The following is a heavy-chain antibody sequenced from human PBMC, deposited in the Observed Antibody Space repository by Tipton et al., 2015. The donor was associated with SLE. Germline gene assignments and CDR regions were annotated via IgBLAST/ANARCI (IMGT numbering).Heavy chain of an antibody. CDR1: TDSITNYY. CDR2: IYYTGST. J-gene: IGHJ3*01. V-gene: IGHV4-59*12. CDR3: ASGILTGNAAFDV. Sequence: TLSLTCTVSTDSITNYYWSWIRQPPGQGVEWIGYIYYTGSTKYNPSLKSRVTISVDTSKNQFSLKLRSVTAADTAVYYCASGILTGNAAFDVWGQGTMVAVSP. D-gene: IGHD3-9*01.